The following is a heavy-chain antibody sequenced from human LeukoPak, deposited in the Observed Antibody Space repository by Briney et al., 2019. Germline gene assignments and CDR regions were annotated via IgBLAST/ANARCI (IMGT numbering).Heavy chain of an antibody. CDR1: VGSISSSY. Sequence: RASESLSLTCTVYVGSISSSYCGSSRQPRGRGLGWIGYIYDSGSTSYNASLKSRVAMLVDTPKNQFTLKLSSVTAADTAVYYCARGVLVGATGHHFAYWGQGTRVTVSS. V-gene: IGHV4-59*01. J-gene: IGHJ4*02. CDR3: ARGVLVGATGHHFAY. D-gene: IGHD2-8*02. CDR2: IYDSGST.